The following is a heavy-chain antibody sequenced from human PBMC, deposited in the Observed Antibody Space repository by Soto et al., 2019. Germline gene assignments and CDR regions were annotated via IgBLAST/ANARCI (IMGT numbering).Heavy chain of an antibody. Sequence: ASVKVSCKASGGTFSSYAISWVRQAPGQGLEWMGGIIPIFGTANYAQKFQGRVTITADESTSTAYMELSSLRSEDTAVYYCARGRLATVVTPRAFVIWGQGTMVT. CDR2: IIPIFGTA. V-gene: IGHV1-69*13. CDR1: GGTFSSYA. CDR3: ARGRLATVVTPRAFVI. D-gene: IGHD4-17*01. J-gene: IGHJ3*02.